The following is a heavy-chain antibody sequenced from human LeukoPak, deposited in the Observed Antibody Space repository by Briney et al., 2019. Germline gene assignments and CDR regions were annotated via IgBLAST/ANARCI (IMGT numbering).Heavy chain of an antibody. J-gene: IGHJ4*02. CDR3: AKAEDYGDYTPFDY. CDR2: ISWNSGSV. V-gene: IGHV3-9*01. D-gene: IGHD4-17*01. Sequence: LSLTCTVSGGSISSYYWSWIRQPPGKGLEWVSGISWNSGSVGYADSVKGRFTISRDNAKNSLYLQMNSLRAEDTALYYCAKAEDYGDYTPFDYWGQGTLVTVSS. CDR1: GGSISSYY.